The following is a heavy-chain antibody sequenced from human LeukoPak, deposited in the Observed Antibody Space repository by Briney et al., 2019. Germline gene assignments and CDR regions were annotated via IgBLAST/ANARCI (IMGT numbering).Heavy chain of an antibody. CDR3: ARERGYDYVWGSYRYGGDYFDY. CDR2: IKQDGSEK. J-gene: IGHJ4*02. CDR1: GFTFSSYW. D-gene: IGHD3-16*02. Sequence: GGSLRLSCAASGFTFSSYWMSWVRQAPGKGLEWVANIKQDGSEKYYVDSVKGRFTISRDNAKNSLYLQMNSLGAEDTAVYYCARERGYDYVWGSYRYGGDYFDYWGQGTLVTVSP. V-gene: IGHV3-7*03.